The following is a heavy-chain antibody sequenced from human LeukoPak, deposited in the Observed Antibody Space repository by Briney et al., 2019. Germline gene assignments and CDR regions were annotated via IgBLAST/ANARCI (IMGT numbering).Heavy chain of an antibody. CDR1: GFTCSSYD. V-gene: IGHV3-13*01. D-gene: IGHD6-13*01. Sequence: GGSLRLSCAASGFTCSSYDMHWVRQATGKDLEWVSAIGTAGDTYYPGSVKGRFTISRENAKNSLYLQMNSLRAGDTAVYYCARASRFTFDIWGQGTMVTVSS. CDR3: ARASRFTFDI. CDR2: IGTAGDT. J-gene: IGHJ3*02.